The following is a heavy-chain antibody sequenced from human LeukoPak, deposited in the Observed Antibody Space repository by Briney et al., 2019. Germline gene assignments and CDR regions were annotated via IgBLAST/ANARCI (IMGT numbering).Heavy chain of an antibody. D-gene: IGHD6-19*01. V-gene: IGHV4-39*02. CDR1: GVSISSSSYY. CDR3: ARLRSGGQVAGVYFDY. Sequence: TSETLSLTCTVSGVSISSSSYYWGWIRQPPGKGLEWIGSIYYSGSTYYNPSLKSRVTISVDTSKNHFSLKLRSVTAADTAVYYCARLRSGGQVAGVYFDYWGQGTLVTVSS. J-gene: IGHJ4*02. CDR2: IYYSGST.